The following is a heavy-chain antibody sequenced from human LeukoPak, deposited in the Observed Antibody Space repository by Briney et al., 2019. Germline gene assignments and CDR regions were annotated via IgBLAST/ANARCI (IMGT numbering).Heavy chain of an antibody. CDR3: ARHPGDFTGIVNYYYMDV. CDR1: GFTFSNYG. J-gene: IGHJ6*03. V-gene: IGHV3-30*03. CDR2: ISYDGSNK. Sequence: GGSLRLSCATSGFTFSNYGMHWVRQAPGKGLQWVAIISYDGSNKYYADSVKGRFTISRDNSNNTLFLQMNSLRPEDTAIYYCARHPGDFTGIVNYYYMDVWGKGTTVTVSS. D-gene: IGHD1-26*01.